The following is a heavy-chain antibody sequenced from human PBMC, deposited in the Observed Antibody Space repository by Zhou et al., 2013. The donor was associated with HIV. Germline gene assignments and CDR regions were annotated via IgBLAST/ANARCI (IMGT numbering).Heavy chain of an antibody. CDR3: ARDYVGSVFGYFDL. CDR1: GYNFNDFH. V-gene: IGHV1-2*02. Sequence: QVQLVQSGAEVKKPGASVKVSCKASGYNFNDFHIHWVRQAPGQGPEWMGWINPNGGDTKYAQKFQGRLAMTRDTSVRTVYMDLNRLTSDDTAMYYCARDYVGSVFGYFDLWGRGTLVSVSS. D-gene: IGHD1-26*01. J-gene: IGHJ2*01. CDR2: INPNGGDT.